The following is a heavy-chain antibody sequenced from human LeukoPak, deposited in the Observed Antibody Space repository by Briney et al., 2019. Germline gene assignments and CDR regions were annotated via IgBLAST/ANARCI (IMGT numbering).Heavy chain of an antibody. Sequence: PGGSLRLSCAASGFTVSSNYMSWVRQAPGKGLEWVSVIYSGGSTYYADSVKGRFTISRDNAKNTLYLQMNSLRAEDTAVYYCAREAGDCSSTSCYYWFDPWGQGTLVTVSS. CDR1: GFTVSSNY. D-gene: IGHD2-2*01. V-gene: IGHV3-53*01. CDR2: IYSGGST. J-gene: IGHJ5*02. CDR3: AREAGDCSSTSCYYWFDP.